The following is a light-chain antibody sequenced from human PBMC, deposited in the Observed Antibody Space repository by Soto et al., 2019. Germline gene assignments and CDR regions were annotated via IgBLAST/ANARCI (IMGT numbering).Light chain of an antibody. CDR3: KTWGTGKAV. CDR1: SGHSSYA. V-gene: IGLV4-69*01. CDR2: LNSDGSH. J-gene: IGLJ2*01. Sequence: QPVLTQSPSASASLGASVKLTCTLSSGHSSYAIAWHQQQPEKGPRYLMKLNSDGSHSKGDGIPDRFSGSSSGAERYLTISSLQDEDEADYYCKTWGTGKAVFGGGTQLTVL.